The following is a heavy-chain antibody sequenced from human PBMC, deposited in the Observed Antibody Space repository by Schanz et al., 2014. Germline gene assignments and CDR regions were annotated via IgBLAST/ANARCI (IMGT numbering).Heavy chain of an antibody. J-gene: IGHJ4*02. CDR2: IRSDGSLK. Sequence: QVQLVESGGTVVPPGGSLRLSCEASDFPITSNGLHWIRQGPGKGLEWVAFIRSDGSLKYYADSVKGRFTISRDNSKNILYLEMNILRREDTALYFCTRGLGLWGQGTLVTVSS. CDR1: DFPITSNG. V-gene: IGHV3-30*02. CDR3: TRGLGL.